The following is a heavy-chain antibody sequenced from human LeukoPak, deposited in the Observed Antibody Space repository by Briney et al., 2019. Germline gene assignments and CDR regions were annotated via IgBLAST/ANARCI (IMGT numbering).Heavy chain of an antibody. J-gene: IGHJ6*03. CDR2: IIPIFGTA. CDR3: ARSRPIAARQYYYYMDV. CDR1: GGTFSSYA. V-gene: IGHV1-69*05. D-gene: IGHD6-6*01. Sequence: SVKVSCKASGGTFSSYAISWVRQAPGQGLEWMGGIIPIFGTANCAQKFQGRVTITTDESTSTAYMELSSLRSEDTAVYYCARSRPIAARQYYYYMDVWGKGTTVTVSS.